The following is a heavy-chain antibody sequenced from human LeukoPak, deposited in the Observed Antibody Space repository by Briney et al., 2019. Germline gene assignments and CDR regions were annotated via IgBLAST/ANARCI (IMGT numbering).Heavy chain of an antibody. CDR3: ARDHLGYSFDY. V-gene: IGHV3-7*04. J-gene: IGHJ4*02. Sequence: GGSLRLSCAASGFTFSSYWMSWVRQAPGKGLEWLANINEDGSEKYYVDSVKGRFTISRDNAKNPLDLQMNSLRADDTAVYYCARDHLGYSFDYWGQGTLVTVSS. CDR2: INEDGSEK. CDR1: GFTFSSYW.